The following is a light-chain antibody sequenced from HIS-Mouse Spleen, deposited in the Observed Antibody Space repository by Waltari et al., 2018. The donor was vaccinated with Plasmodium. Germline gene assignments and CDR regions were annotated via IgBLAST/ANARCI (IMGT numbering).Light chain of an antibody. CDR3: QQLNSYPYT. V-gene: IGKV1-9*01. Sequence: DIQLTQSPSFLSAAVRDRVTITRRASQGISSYLAWYQQKPGKAPKLLIYAASTLQSGVPSRFSGSGSGTEFTLTISSLQPEDFATYYCQQLNSYPYTFGQGTELEIK. J-gene: IGKJ2*01. CDR2: AAS. CDR1: QGISSY.